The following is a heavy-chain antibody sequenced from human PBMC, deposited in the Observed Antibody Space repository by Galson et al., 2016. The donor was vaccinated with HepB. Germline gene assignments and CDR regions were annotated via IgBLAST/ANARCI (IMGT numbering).Heavy chain of an antibody. V-gene: IGHV4-4*02. Sequence: ATLSLTCAVSGVSINTNGCWIWVRQPPGKGLEWVGEIFHTGNTESNPYLKSRVTVSADKYKNQFSLRLTSVTAADTAVYYRAKIRYSSKDRDQSDYWGQGTLVTVSS. CDR3: AKIRYSSKDRDQSDY. CDR2: IFHTGNT. CDR1: GVSINTNGC. D-gene: IGHD6-19*01. J-gene: IGHJ4*01.